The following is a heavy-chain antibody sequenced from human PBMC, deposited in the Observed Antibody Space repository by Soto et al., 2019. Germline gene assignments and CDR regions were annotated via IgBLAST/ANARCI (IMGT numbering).Heavy chain of an antibody. V-gene: IGHV3-7*01. CDR3: ARDVSGKLGHDS. J-gene: IGHJ4*02. Sequence: PGGSLRLSCAASGFTFNNFWMSWVRRAPGKGLEWVANTKPDGSDKNYVGSVKGRFTISRDNAKNSLFLQRNSLRVEDTAMYYCARDVSGKLGHDSWGQGTLVTVSS. CDR1: GFTFNNFW. D-gene: IGHD1-26*01. CDR2: TKPDGSDK.